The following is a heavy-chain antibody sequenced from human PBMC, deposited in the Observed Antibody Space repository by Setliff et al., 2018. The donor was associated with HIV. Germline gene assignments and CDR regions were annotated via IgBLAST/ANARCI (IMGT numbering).Heavy chain of an antibody. Sequence: SVKVSCKTSGYTFSSYGICWVRQAPGHGLEWMGWINTKNGATTYAQNYRGRVTMTVDAASATAFLDLRSLRLADSAVYFCATTSTDAFRSVPDFWGQGTRVTVSS. CDR3: ATTSTDAFRSVPDF. CDR2: INTKNGAT. V-gene: IGHV1-18*01. J-gene: IGHJ4*02. CDR1: GYTFSSYG.